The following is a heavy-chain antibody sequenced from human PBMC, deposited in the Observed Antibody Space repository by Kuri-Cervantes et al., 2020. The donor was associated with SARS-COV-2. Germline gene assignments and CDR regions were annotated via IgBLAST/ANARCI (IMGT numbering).Heavy chain of an antibody. D-gene: IGHD3-10*01. CDR3: AKCLRADSWSFDS. V-gene: IGHV3-23*01. CDR2: ISGSGGST. CDR1: GFTFSSYA. J-gene: IGHJ5*01. Sequence: GESLKISCAASGFTFSSYAMSWVRQAPGKGLEWVSAISGSGGSTYYADSVKGRFTISRDNSKNTLYLQMNSLRAEDTAVYYCAKCLRADSWSFDSWGQGTPVTVSS.